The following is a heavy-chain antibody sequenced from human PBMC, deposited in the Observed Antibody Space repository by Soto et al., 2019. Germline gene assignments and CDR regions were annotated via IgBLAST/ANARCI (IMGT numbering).Heavy chain of an antibody. CDR3: AKDGGYSSGRYGA. V-gene: IGHV3-9*01. Sequence: SMRLSSAASGLTFVDYAMHWVRKAPGKGLEWVSGISWNSGSIGYADSVKGRFTISRDNAKNSLYLQMNSLRAEDTALYYCAKDGGYSSGRYGAWGQGTLVTVSS. CDR1: GLTFVDYA. CDR2: ISWNSGSI. D-gene: IGHD6-19*01. J-gene: IGHJ5*02.